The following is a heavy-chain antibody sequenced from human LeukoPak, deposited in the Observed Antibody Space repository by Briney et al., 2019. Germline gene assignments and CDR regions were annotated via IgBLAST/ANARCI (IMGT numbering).Heavy chain of an antibody. CDR3: ASRSFQVRNAWNPERD. J-gene: IGHJ4*02. CDR2: IKQDGSEK. V-gene: IGHV3-7*01. Sequence: PGGSLRLSCAASGFTFTNYWMSWVRQAPGKGLEWVANIKQDGSEKYYVDSVTGRFTISRDNAKRSLSLQMNSLTAEDTAVYYCASRSFQVRNAWNPERDWGQGTLVTVSS. CDR1: GFTFTNYW. D-gene: IGHD1-1*01.